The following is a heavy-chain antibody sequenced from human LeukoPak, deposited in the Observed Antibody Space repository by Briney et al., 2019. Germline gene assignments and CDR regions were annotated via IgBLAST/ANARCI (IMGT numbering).Heavy chain of an antibody. J-gene: IGHJ2*01. CDR2: IYTSADI. CDR1: GASITSYY. D-gene: IGHD1-26*01. V-gene: IGHV4-4*09. Sequence: SETLSLTCTVSGASITSYYWTWIRQPPGKELEWIGNIYTSADINFDPSLKSRVTISLDASKRQFSLKLNSVSAADTAIYYCARSPFVGGVGATSWYFDLWGRGALVTVSS. CDR3: ARSPFVGGVGATSWYFDL.